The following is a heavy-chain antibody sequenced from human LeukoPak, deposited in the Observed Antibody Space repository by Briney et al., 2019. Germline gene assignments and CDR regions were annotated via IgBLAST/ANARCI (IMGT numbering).Heavy chain of an antibody. CDR1: GYSFTNYW. V-gene: IGHV5-51*01. CDR2: IFPGDSDT. CDR3: SRLVIVTAISYYFDY. Sequence: GESLKISCKGSGYSFTNYWIGWVRQMPGKGLEWMGIIFPGDSDTRYSPSFQGQVTISADKSNSTASLQWSSLKASDTAMYYCSRLVIVTAISYYFDYWGQGTLVTVSS. D-gene: IGHD2-21*02. J-gene: IGHJ4*02.